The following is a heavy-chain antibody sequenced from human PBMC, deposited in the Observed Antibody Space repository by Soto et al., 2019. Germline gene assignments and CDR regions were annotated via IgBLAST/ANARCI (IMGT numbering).Heavy chain of an antibody. CDR3: ARPREWGHYGSGSYLNYYYYYGMDV. CDR2: ISAYNGNT. J-gene: IGHJ6*02. V-gene: IGHV1-18*04. CDR1: GYTFTSYG. D-gene: IGHD3-10*01. Sequence: ASVKVSCKASGYTFTSYGISWVRQAPGQGLEWMGWISAYNGNTNYAQKLQGRVTMTTDTSTSTAYMELRSLRSDDTAVYYCARPREWGHYGSGSYLNYYYYYGMDVWGQGTTVTVSS.